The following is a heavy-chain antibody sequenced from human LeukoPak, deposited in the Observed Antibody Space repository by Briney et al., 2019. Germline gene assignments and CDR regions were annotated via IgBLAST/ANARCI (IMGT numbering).Heavy chain of an antibody. CDR2: IIPIFGTA. Sequence: ASVKVSCKASGGTFSSYAISWVRQAPGQGLEWMGRIIPIFGTANYAQKFQGRVTITTDESTSTAYMELSSLRSEDTAVYNCARERYYDSSGYRLDAFDIWGQGTMVTVSS. D-gene: IGHD3-22*01. J-gene: IGHJ3*02. V-gene: IGHV1-69*05. CDR1: GGTFSSYA. CDR3: ARERYYDSSGYRLDAFDI.